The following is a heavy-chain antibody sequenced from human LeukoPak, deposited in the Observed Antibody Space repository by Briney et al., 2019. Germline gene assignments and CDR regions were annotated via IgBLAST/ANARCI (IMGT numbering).Heavy chain of an antibody. D-gene: IGHD1-26*01. CDR1: GFAFSSYG. J-gene: IGHJ3*02. CDR2: IRYDGSNK. V-gene: IGHV3-30*02. Sequence: GGSLRLSCAASGFAFSSYGMHWVRQAPGKGLEWVAFIRYDGSNKYYADSVKGRFTISRANSKNTLYLQMNSLRAEDTAVYYCAKDPRVGGNPTDAFDIWGQGTMVTVSS. CDR3: AKDPRVGGNPTDAFDI.